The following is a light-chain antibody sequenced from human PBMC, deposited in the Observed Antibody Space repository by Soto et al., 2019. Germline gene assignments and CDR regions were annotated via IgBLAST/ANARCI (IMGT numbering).Light chain of an antibody. J-gene: IGKJ1*01. CDR2: DAS. CDR3: QQYNSYSVWT. Sequence: DIQMTQSPSTLSASVGDRVIITCRASQSISSWLAWYQQKPGKAPKLLIYDASSLESGVPSRFSGSGSGTEFTLTISSLQPDDFATYYCQQYNSYSVWTFGQGTKVEIK. V-gene: IGKV1-5*01. CDR1: QSISSW.